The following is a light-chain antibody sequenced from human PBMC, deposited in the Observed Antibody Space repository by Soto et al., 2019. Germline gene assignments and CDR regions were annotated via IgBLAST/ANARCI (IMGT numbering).Light chain of an antibody. CDR2: DAS. J-gene: IGKJ1*01. CDR1: QSISSW. CDR3: QQYNSYSGT. Sequence: DIQMTQSPSTLSASVGDRVTITCRAMQSISSWLAWYQQKPGKAPKLLSYDASSLESGVPSRFSGSGSGTEFTLNIRSLQPDDFATYYCQQYNSYSGTFGQGTKVEIK. V-gene: IGKV1-5*01.